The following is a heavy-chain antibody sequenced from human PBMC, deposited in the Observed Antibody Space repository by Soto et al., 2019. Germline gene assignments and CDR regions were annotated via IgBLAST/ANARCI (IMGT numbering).Heavy chain of an antibody. CDR1: GGSISSGGYY. CDR2: IYYSGST. J-gene: IGHJ4*02. CDR3: ARGGPYSEKAGRLVAGTLYVDY. D-gene: IGHD6-19*01. V-gene: IGHV4-31*03. Sequence: SETLSLTCTVSGGSISSGGYYWSWIRQHPGKGLEWIGYIYYSGSTYYNPSLKSRVTISVDTSKNQFSLKLSSVTAADTAVYYCARGGPYSEKAGRLVAGTLYVDYWGQGTLVTVSS.